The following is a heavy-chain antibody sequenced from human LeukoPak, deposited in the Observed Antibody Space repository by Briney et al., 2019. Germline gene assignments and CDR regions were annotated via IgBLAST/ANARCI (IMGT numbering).Heavy chain of an antibody. V-gene: IGHV1-46*01. CDR1: GYSFTSYH. D-gene: IGHD1-1*01. J-gene: IGHJ4*02. Sequence: ASVKVSCKASGYSFTSYHMQWARQAPGQGLEWLGLINPSNDFTRYAQNFQGRITITRDTSTSTVYMELRSLRSEDTTVYYCGRDMGATTIGYWGQGTLVTVSS. CDR2: INPSNDFT. CDR3: GRDMGATTIGY.